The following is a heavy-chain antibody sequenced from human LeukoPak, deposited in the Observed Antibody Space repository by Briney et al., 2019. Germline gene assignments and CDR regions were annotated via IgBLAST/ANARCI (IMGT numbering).Heavy chain of an antibody. V-gene: IGHV4-61*02. CDR3: ASDHSGWLGLGY. J-gene: IGHJ4*02. CDR2: IYAGGIS. Sequence: PSETLSLTCTVSNVSISSGSHYWNWIRQPAGKGLEWIGRIYAGGISNYNPSLRSRVTISVDSSKNQFSLRLSSVTATDTGVYYCASDHSGWLGLGYWGQGALVSVSS. CDR1: NVSISSGSHY. D-gene: IGHD6-19*01.